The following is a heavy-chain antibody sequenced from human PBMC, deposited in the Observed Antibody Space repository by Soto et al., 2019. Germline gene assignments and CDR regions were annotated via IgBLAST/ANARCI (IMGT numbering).Heavy chain of an antibody. CDR1: VGTFNSYA. D-gene: IGHD2-21*02. V-gene: IGHV1-69*12. CDR2: IIPVFGTT. CDR3: ARSLGAYCGGDCYSGMDV. Sequence: QVQLVQSGAEVKKPGSSVKVSCKASVGTFNSYAISWVRQAPGQGLEWMGGIIPVFGTTNYAQKFQGRVTIAADESTSKAYMELSSLRSEDTAVYYCARSLGAYCGGDCYSGMDVWGQGTTVTVSS. J-gene: IGHJ6*02.